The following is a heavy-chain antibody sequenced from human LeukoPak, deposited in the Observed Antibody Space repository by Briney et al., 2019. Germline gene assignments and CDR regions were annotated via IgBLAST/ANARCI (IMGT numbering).Heavy chain of an antibody. Sequence: GGSLRLSCAASGFTFSAYAMHWVRQAPGKGLESVAFIRLDGSRETFADSVKGRFTISRDNSKNTLYLQMNSLRPEDTAVYYCAKDEGNYGDYDGSDAFDIWGQGTMVTVSS. CDR2: IRLDGSRE. CDR1: GFTFSAYA. V-gene: IGHV3-30*02. CDR3: AKDEGNYGDYDGSDAFDI. J-gene: IGHJ3*02. D-gene: IGHD4-17*01.